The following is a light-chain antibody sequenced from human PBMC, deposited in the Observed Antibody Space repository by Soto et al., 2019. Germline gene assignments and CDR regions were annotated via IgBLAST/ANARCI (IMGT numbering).Light chain of an antibody. CDR2: GNS. V-gene: IGLV1-40*01. CDR3: QSYDSSLSAPV. CDR1: SSNIGAGYD. Sequence: QAVVTQPPSVSGAPGQRVTISCTGSSSNIGAGYDVHWYQQLPGTAPKLLIYGNSNRPSGVPDRISGSKSGTSASLAITGLQAEDEADYYCQSYDSSLSAPVFGGGTKLTVL. J-gene: IGLJ2*01.